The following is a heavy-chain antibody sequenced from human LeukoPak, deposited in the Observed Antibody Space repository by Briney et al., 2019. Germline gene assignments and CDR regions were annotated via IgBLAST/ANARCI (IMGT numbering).Heavy chain of an antibody. V-gene: IGHV1-2*02. Sequence: ASVKVSCKASGYTFTGYYVHWVRQAPGQGLEWMGWINPYSGDTNYAQKFQGRVTMTRDTSISTAYMALSSLKSDDTAVYYCARVAMSGIGSDDFWGQGTLVTASS. J-gene: IGHJ4*02. CDR2: INPYSGDT. CDR3: ARVAMSGIGSDDF. D-gene: IGHD1-26*01. CDR1: GYTFTGYY.